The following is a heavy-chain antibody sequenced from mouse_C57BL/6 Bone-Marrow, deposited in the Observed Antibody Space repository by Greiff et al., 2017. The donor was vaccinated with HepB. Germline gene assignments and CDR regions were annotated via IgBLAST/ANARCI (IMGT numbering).Heavy chain of an antibody. Sequence: EVQLMESGGGLVQPGGSLKLSCAASGFTFSDYYMYWVRQTPEKRLEWVAYISNGGGSTYYPDTVKGRFTISRDNAKNTLYLQMSRLKSEDTAMYYCARHKRGHPYWYFDVWGTGTTVTVSS. V-gene: IGHV5-12*01. CDR2: ISNGGGST. CDR3: ARHKRGHPYWYFDV. J-gene: IGHJ1*03. CDR1: GFTFSDYY.